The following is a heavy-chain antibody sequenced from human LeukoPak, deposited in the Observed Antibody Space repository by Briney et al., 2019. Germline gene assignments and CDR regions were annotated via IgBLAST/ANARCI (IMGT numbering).Heavy chain of an antibody. J-gene: IGHJ3*02. D-gene: IGHD3-3*01. CDR1: GYTFTSYY. CDR2: INPSGGST. CDR3: ARETRLGITIFGVALDGGAFDI. V-gene: IGHV1-46*01. Sequence: ASVKVSCKASGYTFTSYYMHWVRQAPGQGLEWMGIINPSGGSTSYAQKFQGRVTMTRDTSTSTVYMELSSLRSEDTAVYYCARETRLGITIFGVALDGGAFDIWGQGTMVTVSS.